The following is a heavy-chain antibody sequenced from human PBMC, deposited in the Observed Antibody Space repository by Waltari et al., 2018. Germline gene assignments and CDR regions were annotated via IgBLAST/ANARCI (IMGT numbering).Heavy chain of an antibody. V-gene: IGHV3-21*02. J-gene: IGHJ4*02. CDR3: ARDNWTPNFYDKSGYF. D-gene: IGHD3-22*01. Sequence: DVQLVESGGGLVQPGGSVTLACAASGFGFRDYAKHWVRQGPGKGLEWVASSSSRSKYIYYADSVKGRFTISRDNAKKFLYLEMNALSADDTAVYYCARDNWTPNFYDKSGYFWGQGALVSVSS. CDR1: GFGFRDYA. CDR2: SSSRSKYI.